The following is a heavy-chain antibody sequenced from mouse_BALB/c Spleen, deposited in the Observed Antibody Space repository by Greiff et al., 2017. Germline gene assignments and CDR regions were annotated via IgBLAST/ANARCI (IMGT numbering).Heavy chain of an antibody. CDR3: ARDGITTVVEDYYAMDY. Sequence: EVKLQESGPGLVKPSQSLSLTCSVTGYSITSGYYWNWIRQFPGNKLEWMGYISYDGSNNYNPSLKNRISITRDTSKNQFFLKLNSVTTEDTATYYCARDGITTVVEDYYAMDYWGQGTSVTVSS. CDR2: ISYDGSN. J-gene: IGHJ4*01. D-gene: IGHD1-1*01. CDR1: GYSITSGYY. V-gene: IGHV3-6*02.